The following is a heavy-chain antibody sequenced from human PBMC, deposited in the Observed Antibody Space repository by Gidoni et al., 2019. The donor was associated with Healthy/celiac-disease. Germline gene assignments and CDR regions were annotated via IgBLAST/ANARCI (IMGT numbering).Heavy chain of an antibody. Sequence: EVQLVESGGGLVKPGGSLRLSCAASGFTFSSYSMNWVRQAPGKGLEWVSSISSSSSYIYYADSVKGRFTISRDNAKNSLYLQMNSLRAEDTAVYYCARGYYDSSGYPPSGWFDPWGQGTLVTVSS. V-gene: IGHV3-21*01. CDR3: ARGYYDSSGYPPSGWFDP. CDR2: ISSSSSYI. J-gene: IGHJ5*02. CDR1: GFTFSSYS. D-gene: IGHD3-22*01.